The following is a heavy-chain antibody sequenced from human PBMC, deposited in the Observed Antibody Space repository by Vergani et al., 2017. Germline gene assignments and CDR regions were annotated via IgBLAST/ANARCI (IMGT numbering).Heavy chain of an antibody. CDR3: SRDHPKGYSGYDSTEYYFDY. CDR1: GGTFSSYT. CDR2: IIPILGIA. D-gene: IGHD5-12*01. J-gene: IGHJ4*02. V-gene: IGHV1-69*08. Sequence: QVQLVQSGAEVKKPGSSVKVSCKASGGTFSSYTISWVRQAPGQGLEWMGRIIPILGIANYAQKFQGRVTITADKSTSTAYMELSRPRSEDTAVYYCSRDHPKGYSGYDSTEYYFDYWGQGTLVTVSS.